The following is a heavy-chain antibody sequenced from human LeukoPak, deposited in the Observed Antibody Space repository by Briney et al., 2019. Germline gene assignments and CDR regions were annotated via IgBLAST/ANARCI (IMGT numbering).Heavy chain of an antibody. Sequence: SQTLSLTCTVSGGSISSGGYSWSWIRQHPGKGLEWIGYIYYSGSTYYNPSLKSRVTISVDTSKNQFSLKLSSVTAADTAVYYCARYDSSGYRGFDYWGQGTLVTVSS. CDR1: GGSISSGGYS. V-gene: IGHV4-31*03. CDR3: ARYDSSGYRGFDY. CDR2: IYYSGST. J-gene: IGHJ4*02. D-gene: IGHD3-22*01.